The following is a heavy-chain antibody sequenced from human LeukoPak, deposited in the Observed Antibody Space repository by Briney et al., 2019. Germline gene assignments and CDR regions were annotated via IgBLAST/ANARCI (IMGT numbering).Heavy chain of an antibody. CDR3: ARRSYDSSGYYYRGHYFDY. J-gene: IGHJ4*02. CDR2: ISSTGRT. V-gene: IGHV4-61*02. CDR1: GASISSDTYF. D-gene: IGHD3-22*01. Sequence: SETLSLTCSVSGASISSDTYFWSWIRQPAGKGLEWIGRISSTGRTDYNPSLTSRVTISVDTSKNQFSLKLSSVTAADTAVYYCARRSYDSSGYYYRGHYFDYWGQGTLVTVSS.